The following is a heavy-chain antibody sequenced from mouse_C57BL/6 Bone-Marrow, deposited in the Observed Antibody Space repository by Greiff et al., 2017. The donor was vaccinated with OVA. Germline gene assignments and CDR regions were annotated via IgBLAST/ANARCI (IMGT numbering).Heavy chain of an antibody. CDR3: ARYVAQAPFDY. Sequence: VQLQQSGPVLVKPGASVTMSCKASGYTFTDYYMNWVKQSHGKSLEWIGVINPNNGGTSYNQKFKGKATLTVDRSSSTAYMELNSLTSEDSAVYYCARYVAQAPFDYWGQGTTLTVSS. CDR1: GYTFTDYY. V-gene: IGHV1-19*01. D-gene: IGHD3-2*02. CDR2: INPNNGGT. J-gene: IGHJ2*01.